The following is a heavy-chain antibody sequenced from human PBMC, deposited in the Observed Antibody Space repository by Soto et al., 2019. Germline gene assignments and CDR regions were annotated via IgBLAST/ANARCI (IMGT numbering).Heavy chain of an antibody. CDR3: ASGGVEATVSYIDY. D-gene: IGHD3-16*01. J-gene: IGHJ4*02. V-gene: IGHV3-21*01. Sequence: GGSLRLSCAASGFTFSSYSMNWVRQAPGKGLEWVSSISSSSSYIYYADSVKGRFTISRDNAKNSLYLQMNSLRAEDTAVYYCASGGVEATVSYIDYWGQGTLVTVSS. CDR2: ISSSSSYI. CDR1: GFTFSSYS.